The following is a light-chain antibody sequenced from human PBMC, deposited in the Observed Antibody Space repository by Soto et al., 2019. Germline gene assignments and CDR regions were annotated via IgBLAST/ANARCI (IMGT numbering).Light chain of an antibody. CDR3: LLYNSGGRHV. CDR1: TGAVTSGHY. V-gene: IGLV7-46*01. Sequence: QTVVTQEPSLTVSPGGTVTLTCDASTGAVTSGHYPYWFQQKPGQAPRTLIYDTSNKHSWTPARFSGSLLGGKAALTLSGAEPEDEAEYYCLLYNSGGRHVFGGGTQLTVL. J-gene: IGLJ7*01. CDR2: DTS.